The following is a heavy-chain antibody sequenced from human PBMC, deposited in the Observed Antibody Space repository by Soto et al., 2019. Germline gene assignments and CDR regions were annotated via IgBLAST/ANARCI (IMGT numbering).Heavy chain of an antibody. J-gene: IGHJ5*02. CDR3: AKDQTPSITIVGVATLVNWFDP. CDR2: ISGIGGST. D-gene: IGHD3-3*01. CDR1: GFTFSSYA. Sequence: EVQLLESGGGLVQPGGSLRLSCAASGFTFSSYAMRWVRQAPGKGLEWVSAISGIGGSTYYADSVKGRFTISRDNSKNTLYLQMNSLRAEDTAVYYCAKDQTPSITIVGVATLVNWFDPWGQGTLVTVSS. V-gene: IGHV3-23*01.